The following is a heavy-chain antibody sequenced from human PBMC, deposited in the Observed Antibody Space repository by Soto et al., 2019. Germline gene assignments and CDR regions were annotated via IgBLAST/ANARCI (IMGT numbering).Heavy chain of an antibody. J-gene: IGHJ4*02. CDR3: AKEVSLGSTVDLGY. Sequence: PGGSLRLSCAASGFTFSIFAMSWVRQSPGKGLKWVSTISGSGGSTYYADAVKGRFTISRDNSMGTLYLQMKSLRVEDTAIYYCAKEVSLGSTVDLGYWGQGALVTV. CDR2: ISGSGGST. D-gene: IGHD7-27*01. V-gene: IGHV3-23*01. CDR1: GFTFSIFA.